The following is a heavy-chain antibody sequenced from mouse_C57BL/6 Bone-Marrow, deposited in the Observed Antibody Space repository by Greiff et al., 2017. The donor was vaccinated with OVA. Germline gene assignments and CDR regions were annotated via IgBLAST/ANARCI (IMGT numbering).Heavy chain of an antibody. CDR2: IDPENGDT. J-gene: IGHJ3*01. V-gene: IGHV14-4*01. Sequence: VQLQQSGAELVRPGASVKLSCTASGFNIKDDYMHWVKQRPEQGLEWIGWIDPENGDTEYASKFQGKATITADTSSNTAYLQLSSLTSEDTAVYYCTDSSHYYGSSPWFAYWGQGTLVTVSA. CDR3: TDSSHYYGSSPWFAY. D-gene: IGHD1-1*01. CDR1: GFNIKDDY.